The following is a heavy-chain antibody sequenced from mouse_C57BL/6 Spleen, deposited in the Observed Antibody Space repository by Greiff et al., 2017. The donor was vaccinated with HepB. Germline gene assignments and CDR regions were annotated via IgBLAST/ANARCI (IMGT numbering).Heavy chain of an antibody. V-gene: IGHV1-76*01. CDR3: ARKGVPYWYFDV. J-gene: IGHJ1*03. CDR1: GYTFTDYY. CDR2: IYPGSGNT. Sequence: QVQLQQSGAELVRPGASVKLSCKASGYTFTDYYINWVKQRPGQGLEWIARIYPGSGNTYYNEKFKGKATLTAEKSSSTAYMQLSSLTSEDSAVYFCARKGVPYWYFDVWGTGTTVTVSS.